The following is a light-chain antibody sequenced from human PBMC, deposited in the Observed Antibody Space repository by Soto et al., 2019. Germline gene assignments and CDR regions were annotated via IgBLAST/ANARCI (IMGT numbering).Light chain of an antibody. Sequence: EIVLTQSPGTLSFSPGERATLSCRASQSVSSDYLAWYQQKPGQAPRLLIYGASSRATGIPDRFSGSGSGTDFTLTVSSLEPEDFAVFYCLQYGSSPPTFGQGTKGDIK. J-gene: IGKJ2*01. CDR3: LQYGSSPPT. V-gene: IGKV3-20*01. CDR2: GAS. CDR1: QSVSSDY.